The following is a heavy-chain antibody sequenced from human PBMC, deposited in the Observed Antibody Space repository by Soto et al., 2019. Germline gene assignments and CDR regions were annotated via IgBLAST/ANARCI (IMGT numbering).Heavy chain of an antibody. J-gene: IGHJ6*02. CDR3: ARDGGLVTYYGMDV. CDR2: ISYDGSNK. D-gene: IGHD3-16*01. Sequence: PGGSLRLSCAASGFTFSSYAMHWVRQAPGKGLEWVAVISYDGSNKYYADSVKGRFTISRDNSKNTLYLQMNSLRAEDTAVYYCARDGGLVTYYGMDVWGQGTTVTVSS. CDR1: GFTFSSYA. V-gene: IGHV3-30-3*01.